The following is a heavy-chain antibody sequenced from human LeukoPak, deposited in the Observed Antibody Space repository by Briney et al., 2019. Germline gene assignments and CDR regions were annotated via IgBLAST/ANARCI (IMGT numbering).Heavy chain of an antibody. J-gene: IGHJ6*03. Sequence: GASVKVSCKASGYFFTGYYMHWVRQAPGQGLEWMGWINPNSGGTNYAQKFQGRVTKTRDTSIGTGYMELSRLRSDDTAVYYCARADSYYYYMDVWGKGTTVTVSS. CDR3: ARADSYYYYMDV. CDR2: INPNSGGT. CDR1: GYFFTGYY. V-gene: IGHV1-2*02.